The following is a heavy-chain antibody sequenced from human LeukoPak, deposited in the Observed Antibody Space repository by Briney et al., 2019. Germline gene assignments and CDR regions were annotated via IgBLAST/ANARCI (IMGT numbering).Heavy chain of an antibody. CDR1: GFTFSSYA. V-gene: IGHV3-23*01. CDR3: AKDPKIVVVPAAHFDY. D-gene: IGHD2-2*01. CDR2: ISGSGGST. J-gene: IGHJ4*02. Sequence: PGGSLRLSCAASGFTFSSYAMSWVRQAPGKGLEWVSAISGSGGSTYYADSVKGRFTISRDNSKNRLYLQMNSLRAEDTAVYYCAKDPKIVVVPAAHFDYWGQGTLVTVSS.